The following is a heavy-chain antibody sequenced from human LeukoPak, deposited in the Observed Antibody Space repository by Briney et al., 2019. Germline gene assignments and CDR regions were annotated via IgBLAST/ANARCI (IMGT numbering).Heavy chain of an antibody. V-gene: IGHV3-7*03. CDR1: GFTFSSYW. J-gene: IGHJ4*02. CDR2: INKDGGEK. CDR3: AKQSAGSAAWYSLHYDF. Sequence: PGGSLRLSCAASGFTFSSYWMSWVRQAPGKGLEWVANINKDGGEKYYVDSVKGRFTISRDNSKDTLYLQMNGLRAEDTAVYFCAKQSAGSAAWYSLHYDFWGQGTLVTVSS. D-gene: IGHD6-13*01.